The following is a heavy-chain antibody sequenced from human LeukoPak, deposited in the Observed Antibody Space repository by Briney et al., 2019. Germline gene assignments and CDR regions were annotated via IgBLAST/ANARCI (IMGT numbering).Heavy chain of an antibody. V-gene: IGHV4-59*08. CDR3: ASRSSRGGAFDI. D-gene: IGHD6-6*01. CDR1: GGSFSGYY. Sequence: SETLSLTCAVYGGSFSGYYWSWIRQPPGKGLEWIGYIYYSGSTNYNPSLKSRVTISVDTSKNQFSLKLSSVTAADTAVYYCASRSSRGGAFDIWGQGTMVTVSS. J-gene: IGHJ3*02. CDR2: IYYSGST.